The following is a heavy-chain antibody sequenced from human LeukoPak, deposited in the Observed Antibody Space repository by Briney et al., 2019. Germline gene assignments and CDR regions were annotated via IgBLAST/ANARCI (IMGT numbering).Heavy chain of an antibody. CDR2: ISGSGGSI. D-gene: IGHD2-21*01. CDR3: AKGGGLFAYYFDY. Sequence: PGGSLRLSCAASGFTFSSYALTWVRQAPGKGLEWVSAISGSGGSIYYADSVKGRFAISRDNSKNTLYLQMNSLRAEDTAVYYCAKGGGLFAYYFDYWGQGTLVTVSS. J-gene: IGHJ4*02. CDR1: GFTFSSYA. V-gene: IGHV3-23*01.